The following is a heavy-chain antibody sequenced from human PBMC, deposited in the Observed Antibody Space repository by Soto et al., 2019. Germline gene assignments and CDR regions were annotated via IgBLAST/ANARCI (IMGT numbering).Heavy chain of an antibody. D-gene: IGHD6-13*01. Sequence: QVQLVQSGAEVKKPGASVKVSCKASGYTFTSYDINWVRQATGQGLEWMGWMNPNSGNTGYAQKFQGRVTMTRNTSISTAYMGLSSLRSEDTGVYYCARGLAAAGHNWFDPWGQGTLVTVSS. CDR2: MNPNSGNT. CDR1: GYTFTSYD. V-gene: IGHV1-8*01. CDR3: ARGLAAAGHNWFDP. J-gene: IGHJ5*02.